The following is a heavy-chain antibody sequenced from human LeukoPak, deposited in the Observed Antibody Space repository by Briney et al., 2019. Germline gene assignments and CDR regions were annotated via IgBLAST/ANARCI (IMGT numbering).Heavy chain of an antibody. D-gene: IGHD3-22*01. CDR3: VSSQYCDSNRPQD. J-gene: IGHJ4*02. Sequence: SETLSLTYTVPAGFITNSNYYCGWIRQPPGKGLHWNGSVYYTGRTYYNPALNSRVTISIDTSKNQFSLNMNSPTDADTAVYYCVSSQYCDSNRPQDWGQGTLVMVSS. V-gene: IGHV4-39*01. CDR2: VYYTGRT. CDR1: AGFITNSNYY.